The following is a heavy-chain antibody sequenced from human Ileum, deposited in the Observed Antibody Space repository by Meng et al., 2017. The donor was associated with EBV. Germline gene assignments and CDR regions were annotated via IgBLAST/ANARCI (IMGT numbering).Heavy chain of an antibody. CDR3: AKNGEKYFEY. CDR1: GGSISVINW. CDR2: MSDSGIT. V-gene: IGHV4-4*02. Sequence: QGRLQASGHESCSPSGTLSLTCAVSGGSISVINWWSWVRQSPEKGLEWIGEMSDSGITHYNPSLKSRVTISADKSNNQFSLKLTSVTSADTAVYFCAKNGEKYFEYWGQGTLVTVSS. J-gene: IGHJ4*02.